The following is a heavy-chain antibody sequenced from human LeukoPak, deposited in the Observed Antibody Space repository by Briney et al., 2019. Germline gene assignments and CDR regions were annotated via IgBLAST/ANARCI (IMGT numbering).Heavy chain of an antibody. J-gene: IGHJ4*02. V-gene: IGHV4-59*08. Sequence: SETLSLTCTVSGGSISSYYWSWIRQPPGKGLEWIGYIYYSGSTNYNPSLKSRVTISVDTSKNQFPLKLSSVTAADTAVYYCARRVRAAFDYWGQGTLVTVSS. D-gene: IGHD6-25*01. CDR2: IYYSGST. CDR1: GGSISSYY. CDR3: ARRVRAAFDY.